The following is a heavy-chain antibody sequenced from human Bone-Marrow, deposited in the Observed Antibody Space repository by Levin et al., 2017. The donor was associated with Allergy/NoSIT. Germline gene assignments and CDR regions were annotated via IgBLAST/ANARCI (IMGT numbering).Heavy chain of an antibody. J-gene: IGHJ4*02. CDR2: IYSGGST. Sequence: GESLKISCAASGFAVSSNYMSWVRQAPGKGPEWVSVIYSGGSTYYADSVKGRFTISRDNSKNTLYLQMNSLRAEDTAVYYCARGWFGELLSHWGQGTLVTVSS. D-gene: IGHD3-10*01. CDR3: ARGWFGELLSH. V-gene: IGHV3-53*01. CDR1: GFAVSSNY.